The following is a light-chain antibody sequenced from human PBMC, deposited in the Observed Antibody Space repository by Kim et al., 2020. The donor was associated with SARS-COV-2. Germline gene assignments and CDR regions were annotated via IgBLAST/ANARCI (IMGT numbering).Light chain of an antibody. CDR3: QQYDSWPYT. J-gene: IGKJ2*01. Sequence: EVVMTQSPATLSVSPGERATLSCRASQSVSSNLAWYQQKPGQAPRLLIYGASTRATGMSARFSGSGSGTEFTLTISSLQSEDFAVYFCQQYDSWPYTFGQGTKLEI. V-gene: IGKV3-15*01. CDR2: GAS. CDR1: QSVSSN.